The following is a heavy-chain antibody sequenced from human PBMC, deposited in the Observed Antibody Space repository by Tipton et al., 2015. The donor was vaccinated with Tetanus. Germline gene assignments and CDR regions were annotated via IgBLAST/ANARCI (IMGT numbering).Heavy chain of an antibody. D-gene: IGHD3-9*01. CDR2: INPTDYQT. CDR3: ARRRSAILSGSYHWYFDI. Sequence: QLVQSGAEVYKPGESLKISCKPSGYNFSIYWIGWVRQMPGKGLEWMGVINPTDYQTSYNPSFEGQVTISADRSINTAYLQWTSLQTSDTAMYFCARRRSAILSGSYHWYFDIWGRGTLVGVSS. J-gene: IGHJ2*01. V-gene: IGHV5-51*01. CDR1: GYNFSIYW.